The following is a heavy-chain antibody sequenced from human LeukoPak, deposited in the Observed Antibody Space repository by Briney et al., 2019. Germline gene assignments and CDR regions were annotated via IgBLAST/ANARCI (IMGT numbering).Heavy chain of an antibody. J-gene: IGHJ3*02. V-gene: IGHV4-59*01. D-gene: IGHD3-22*01. CDR3: ARDSRITMIPPYKDAFDI. CDR1: GGSISSYY. CDR2: IYYSGST. Sequence: SETLSLTCTVSGGSISSYYWSWIRQPPGKGLEWIGYIYYSGSTNYNPSLKSRVTISVDTSKNQFSLELSSVTAADTAVYYCARDSRITMIPPYKDAFDIWGQGTMVTVSS.